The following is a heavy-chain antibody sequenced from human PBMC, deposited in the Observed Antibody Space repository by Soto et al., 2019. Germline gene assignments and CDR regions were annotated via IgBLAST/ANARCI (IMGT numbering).Heavy chain of an antibody. CDR3: ATTIFGVYWFDP. J-gene: IGHJ5*02. D-gene: IGHD3-3*01. Sequence: APVKVSCKASGYTFTSYYMHWVRQAPGQGLEWMGIINPSGGSTSYAQKFQGRVTMTRDTSTSTVYMELSSLRSEDTAVYYCATTIFGVYWFDPWGQGALVTVSS. CDR1: GYTFTSYY. CDR2: INPSGGST. V-gene: IGHV1-46*01.